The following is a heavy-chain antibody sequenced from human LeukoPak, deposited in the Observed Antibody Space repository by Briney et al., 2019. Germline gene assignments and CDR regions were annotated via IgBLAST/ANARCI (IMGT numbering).Heavy chain of an antibody. CDR1: GGSISSSSYY. D-gene: IGHD6-13*01. J-gene: IGHJ5*02. V-gene: IGHV4-39*07. CDR3: ARTIIAALYRAYNWFDP. Sequence: PSETLSLTCTVSGGSISSSSYYWGWIRQPPGKGLEWIGSIYYSGSTYYNPSLKSRVTISVDTSKNQFSLKLSSVTAADTAVYYCARTIIAALYRAYNWFDPWGQGTLVTVSS. CDR2: IYYSGST.